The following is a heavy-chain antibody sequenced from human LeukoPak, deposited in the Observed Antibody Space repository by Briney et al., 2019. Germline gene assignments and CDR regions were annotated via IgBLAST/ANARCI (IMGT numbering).Heavy chain of an antibody. J-gene: IGHJ4*02. CDR3: ARDGGIVGATPFDY. D-gene: IGHD1-26*01. V-gene: IGHV3-48*01. CDR1: GFTFSSYS. CDR2: ISSSSSTI. Sequence: GGSLRLSCAASGFTFSSYSMNWVRQAPGKGLEWVSYISSSSSTIYYADSVKGRFTTSRDNAKNSLYLQMNSLRAEDTAVYYCARDGGIVGATPFDYWGQGTLVTVSS.